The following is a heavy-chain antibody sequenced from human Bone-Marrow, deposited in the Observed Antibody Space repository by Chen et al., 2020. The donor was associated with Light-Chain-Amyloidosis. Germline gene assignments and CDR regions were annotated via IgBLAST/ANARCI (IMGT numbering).Heavy chain of an antibody. CDR1: GFTFDDYG. V-gene: IGHV3-20*04. CDR2: INWNGGRA. J-gene: IGHJ2*01. Sequence: EVQLVESGGRVVRPGGSLRLSCAASGFTFDDYGMSWVRHAPGKGLEWVSGINWNGGRAGDADFVKVRFTSARDNAKNSLDLQMNTLSPEDTALYYCAREAGVGITYYFDLWGPGTLVTFSS. D-gene: IGHD3-3*01. CDR3: AREAGVGITYYFDL.